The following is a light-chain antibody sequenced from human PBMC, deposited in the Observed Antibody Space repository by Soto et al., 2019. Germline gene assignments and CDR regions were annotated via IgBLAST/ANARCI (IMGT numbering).Light chain of an antibody. Sequence: EIVLTQSPGTLSLSPGERATLSCRASQSVSSTYLAWYHQKPGQAPRLLIYGASSRATDIPDRFSGSGSGTDFTLTNSSLEHEDFAVYYWRLHGSSPPKYTFGQGTKLEIK. V-gene: IGKV3-20*01. CDR2: GAS. CDR3: RLHGSSPPKYT. J-gene: IGKJ2*01. CDR1: QSVSSTY.